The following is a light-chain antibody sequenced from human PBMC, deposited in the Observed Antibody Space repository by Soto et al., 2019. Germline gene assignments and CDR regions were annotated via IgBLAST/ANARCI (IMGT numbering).Light chain of an antibody. V-gene: IGKV1-9*01. J-gene: IGKJ1*01. CDR3: QQYNNWPRT. Sequence: DIQLTQSPSFLSASVGDRVTITCRASQGISSYLAWYQKKPGKAPKLLMYAASTLQSGVPSRFSGSGSGTEFTLTISSLQPEDFAVYYCQQYNNWPRTVGQGTKVDIK. CDR1: QGISSY. CDR2: AAS.